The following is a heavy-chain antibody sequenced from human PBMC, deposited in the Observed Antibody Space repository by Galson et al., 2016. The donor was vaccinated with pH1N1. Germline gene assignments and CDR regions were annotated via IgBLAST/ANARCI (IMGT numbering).Heavy chain of an antibody. CDR3: ARVDFGGKLGD. D-gene: IGHD3-10*01. CDR1: GGSFSDYY. V-gene: IGHV4-34*01. CDR2: VNPSGST. J-gene: IGHJ4*02. Sequence: SEPLSLTCTVYGGSFSDYYWSWIRQPPGKGLEWIGEVNPSGSTIYNPSLNSRVIISADTSRNQFSLKLTSVTAADTAVYFCARVDFGGKLGDWGQGTQVTVSS.